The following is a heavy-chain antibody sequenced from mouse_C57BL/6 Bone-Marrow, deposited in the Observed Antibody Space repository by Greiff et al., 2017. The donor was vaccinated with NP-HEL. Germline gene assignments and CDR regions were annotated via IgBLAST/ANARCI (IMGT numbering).Heavy chain of an antibody. CDR2: IYPSDSET. V-gene: IGHV1-61*01. CDR1: GYTFTSYW. D-gene: IGHD1-1*01. CDR3: ARWGSSYGY. J-gene: IGHJ2*01. Sequence: QVQLKQPGAELVRPGSSVKLSCKASGYTFTSYWMDWVKQRPGQGLEWIGNIYPSDSETHYNQKFKDKATLTVDKSSSTAYMQLSSLTSEDSAVYYCARWGSSYGYWGQGTTLTVSS.